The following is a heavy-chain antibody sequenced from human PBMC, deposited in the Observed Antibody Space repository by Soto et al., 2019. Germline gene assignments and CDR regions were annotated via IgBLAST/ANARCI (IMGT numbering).Heavy chain of an antibody. J-gene: IGHJ4*02. V-gene: IGHV3-30*18. Sequence: GGSMRLSCAASGFTFNIYGMHWVRQAPDKGLEWVALISYDGSNQYYADSVKGRFTISRDNSKNTLFLQMNSLRADDTAVYYCAKDQASGQGSFDSWGQGTLVTVSS. CDR3: AKDQASGQGSFDS. CDR2: ISYDGSNQ. CDR1: GFTFNIYG.